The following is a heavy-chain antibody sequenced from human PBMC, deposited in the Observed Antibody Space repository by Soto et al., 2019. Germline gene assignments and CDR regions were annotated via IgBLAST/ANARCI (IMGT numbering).Heavy chain of an antibody. V-gene: IGHV1-18*01. Sequence: ASVKFSYRASGYTFTGYGISWLRQAPGQGLEWMGWISAYNGNTNYAQKRQGRVTMTTDTSTSTAYMELRSLRSDDTAVYDCASNYSSGSDLWYWGQGTLLTVSS. CDR1: GYTFTGYG. J-gene: IGHJ4*02. CDR2: ISAYNGNT. CDR3: ASNYSSGSDLWY. D-gene: IGHD3-10*01.